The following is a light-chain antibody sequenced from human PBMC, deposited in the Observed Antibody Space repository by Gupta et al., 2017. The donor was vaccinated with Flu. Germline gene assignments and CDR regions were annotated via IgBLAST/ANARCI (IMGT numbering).Light chain of an antibody. Sequence: VLTQSPDSLAASLGERATIHSKSSQNILYSSNKRNYFAWYQQKPGQSPKLLIYWASTRESGVPDRFSGSGSGTEFTLTISRLQAEDVAIYYCLQDDDKSFTFGPGSKVDVK. V-gene: IGKV4-1*01. CDR1: QNILYSSNKRNY. CDR3: LQDDDKSFT. J-gene: IGKJ3*01. CDR2: WAS.